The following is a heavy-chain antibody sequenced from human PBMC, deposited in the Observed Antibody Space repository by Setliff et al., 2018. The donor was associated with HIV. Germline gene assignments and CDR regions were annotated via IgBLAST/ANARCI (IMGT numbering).Heavy chain of an antibody. CDR3: ATRPRLSARPVDY. J-gene: IGHJ4*02. V-gene: IGHV4-31*03. CDR1: GVSVGSGDYY. D-gene: IGHD6-6*01. CDR2: IFHSGDT. Sequence: SETLSLTCSVSGVSVGSGDYYWHWIRQHPEKALEWIGYIFHSGDTYYNPSLKSRISMSVDTSKNQFSLEVTSLTAADPAVYYCATRPRLSARPVDYWGQGMLVTVSA.